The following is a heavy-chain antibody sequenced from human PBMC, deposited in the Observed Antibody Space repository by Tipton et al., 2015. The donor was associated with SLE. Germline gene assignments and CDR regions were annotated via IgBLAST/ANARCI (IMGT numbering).Heavy chain of an antibody. V-gene: IGHV3-33*06. CDR3: AKRGRGVYYMDV. CDR2: IWYDGSNK. J-gene: IGHJ6*03. CDR1: GFAFSSYG. D-gene: IGHD3-10*01. Sequence: SLRLSCAASGFAFSSYGMHWVRQAPGKGLEWVAVIWYDGSNKYYADSVKGRFTISRDNSKNTLYLQMNSLRAEDTAVYYCAKRGRGVYYMDVWGKGTTVTVSS.